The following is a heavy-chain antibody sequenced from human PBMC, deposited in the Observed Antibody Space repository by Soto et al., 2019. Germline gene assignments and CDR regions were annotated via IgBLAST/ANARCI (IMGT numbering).Heavy chain of an antibody. Sequence: QITLKESGPTLVKPTQTLTLTCTFSGFSLSTSGVGVGWIRQPPGKALEWLALIYWDDDKRYSPSLKSRLTLTKDTSKNQVVLTMTNMDPVDTATYYCAHSRSSGYYPGDWFDPWGQGTLVTVSS. J-gene: IGHJ5*02. CDR3: AHSRSSGYYPGDWFDP. D-gene: IGHD3-22*01. CDR1: GFSLSTSGVG. CDR2: IYWDDDK. V-gene: IGHV2-5*02.